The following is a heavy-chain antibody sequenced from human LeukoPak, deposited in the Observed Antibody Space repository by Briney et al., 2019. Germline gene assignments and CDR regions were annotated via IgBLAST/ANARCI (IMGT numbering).Heavy chain of an antibody. J-gene: IGHJ4*02. CDR2: ISYDGSNK. CDR1: GFTFSSYA. Sequence: PGGSLRLSCAASGFTFSSYAMHWVRQAPGKGLEWVAVISYDGSNKYYADSVKGRFTISRDNSKNTLYLQMNSLRAEDTAVYYCASILSSLVDYWGQGTLVTVSS. CDR3: ASILSSLVDY. V-gene: IGHV3-30-3*01. D-gene: IGHD3-9*01.